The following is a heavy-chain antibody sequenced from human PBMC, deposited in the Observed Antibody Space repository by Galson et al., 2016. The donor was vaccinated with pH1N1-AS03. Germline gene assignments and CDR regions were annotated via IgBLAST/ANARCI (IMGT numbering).Heavy chain of an antibody. CDR3: ARERQWVSGDSGPRYGMDV. V-gene: IGHV4-4*07. Sequence: ETLSLPCTLSGDSIGGYYWSWVRQPAGEGLQWLGRMYASGDTLYNPSLKSRLTMSVDTSKNHFSLKLNSVTAADTAVYYCARERQWVSGDSGPRYGMDVWGQGTTVTVSS. D-gene: IGHD3-10*02. CDR1: GDSIGGYY. J-gene: IGHJ6*02. CDR2: MYASGDT.